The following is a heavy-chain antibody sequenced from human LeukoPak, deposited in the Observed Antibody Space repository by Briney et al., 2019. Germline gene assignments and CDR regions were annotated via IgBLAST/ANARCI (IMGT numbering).Heavy chain of an antibody. CDR1: GGSISSGDYY. CDR2: IDYSEST. J-gene: IGHJ6*03. CDR3: ARVEVFVVVPAAIHYYYMDV. V-gene: IGHV4-30-4*08. Sequence: NPSQTLSLTCTVSGGSISSGDYYWSWLRQPPGKGLEWFGYIDYSESTYYNPSLKSRVTISVDTSKNQFSLKLSSVTAADTAVYYCARVEVFVVVPAAIHYYYMDVWGKGTTVTVSS. D-gene: IGHD2-2*02.